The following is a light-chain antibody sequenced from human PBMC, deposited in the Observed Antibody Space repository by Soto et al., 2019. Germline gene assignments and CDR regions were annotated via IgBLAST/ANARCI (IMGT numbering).Light chain of an antibody. CDR2: EVS. CDR1: SSDVAAYNY. CDR3: SSYTGSNTLVV. Sequence: QSALTQPASVSRSPGQSITISCTETSSDVAAYNYVSWYQQHPGKAPKLMIYEVSKRPSGVSNRFSGSKSGNAASLTISGLQPEDEADYYCSSYTGSNTLVVFGGGTKVTVL. J-gene: IGLJ2*01. V-gene: IGLV2-14*01.